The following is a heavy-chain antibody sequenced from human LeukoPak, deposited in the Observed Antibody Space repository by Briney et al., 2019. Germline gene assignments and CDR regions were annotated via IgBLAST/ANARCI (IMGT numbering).Heavy chain of an antibody. V-gene: IGHV3-74*01. CDR1: GFTFRSCW. D-gene: IGHD3-3*01. CDR3: ASLVGGYYPPVEAFDI. Sequence: GGSLRLSCAASGFTFRSCWMHWVRQAPGKELVWVSRINGDGSTTNYADSVRGRFTISRDNAKNTLYLQMNSLRADDSAVYYCASLVGGYYPPVEAFDIWGQWTMVTVSS. CDR2: INGDGSTT. J-gene: IGHJ3*02.